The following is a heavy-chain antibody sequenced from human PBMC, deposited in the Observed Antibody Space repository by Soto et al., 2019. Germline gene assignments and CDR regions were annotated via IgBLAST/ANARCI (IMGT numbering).Heavy chain of an antibody. J-gene: IGHJ6*02. CDR2: IGTAGDT. V-gene: IGHV3-13*01. CDR1: GFTFSNYE. CDR3: AGRRQVINDYYGLAD. Sequence: EVQLVESGGGLVQPGGSLRLSCAASGFTFSNYEMHWVRQVTGKGLEWVSGIGTAGDTKYVGSVKGRFTISRDNAKNSLYLQMNSLRAEDTAVYYCAGRRQVINDYYGLADWGQGTTVIVS. D-gene: IGHD2-21*01.